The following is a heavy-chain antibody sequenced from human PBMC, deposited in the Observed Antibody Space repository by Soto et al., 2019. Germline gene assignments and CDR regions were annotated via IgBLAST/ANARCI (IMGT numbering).Heavy chain of an antibody. J-gene: IGHJ6*02. Sequence: QVQLQESGPGLVKPSETLSLTCTVSGGSVSSGSYYWSWIRQPPGKGLEWIGYIYYSGSTNYNPSLMSRVTISVETSKNQCSLKLSSVAAADTAVYYCASEKGELPDGALVGMDVWGQGTTVTASS. CDR1: GGSVSSGSYY. D-gene: IGHD1-26*01. CDR2: IYYSGST. CDR3: ASEKGELPDGALVGMDV. V-gene: IGHV4-61*01.